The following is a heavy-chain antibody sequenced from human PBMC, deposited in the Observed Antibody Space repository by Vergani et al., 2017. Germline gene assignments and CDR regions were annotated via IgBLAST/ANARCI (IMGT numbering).Heavy chain of an antibody. CDR3: ARNRGISTTRHYYAMDV. Sequence: LEESGGGSVKPGGPLRLSCAASGFKFSDHYMSWIRQAPGKGLEWVSHISPGASTASYTDSVTGRFTVSRDNDNNSLTLDMTALRVEDTAVYYCARNRGISTTRHYYAMDVWGQGTTVTVSS. D-gene: IGHD1-26*01. V-gene: IGHV3-11*04. CDR1: GFKFSDHY. CDR2: ISPGASTA. J-gene: IGHJ6*02.